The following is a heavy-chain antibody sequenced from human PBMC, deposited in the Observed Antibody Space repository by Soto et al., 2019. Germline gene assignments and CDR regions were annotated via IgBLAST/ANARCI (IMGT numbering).Heavy chain of an antibody. V-gene: IGHV1-69*13. D-gene: IGHD1-26*01. CDR2: IIPIFGTA. Sequence: SVKVSGMASGGTFITYAISWLLQAPGQGLEWMGGIIPIFGTANYAQKFQGRVTITADESTSTAYMELSSLRSEDTAVYYCAMSLGKVGAIDFDYWGQGTLVTVSS. J-gene: IGHJ4*02. CDR1: GGTFITYA. CDR3: AMSLGKVGAIDFDY.